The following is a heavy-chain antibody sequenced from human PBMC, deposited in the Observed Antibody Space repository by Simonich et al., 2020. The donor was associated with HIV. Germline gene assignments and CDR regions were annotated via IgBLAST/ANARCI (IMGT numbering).Heavy chain of an antibody. V-gene: IGHV4-34*01. Sequence: QVQLQQWGAGLLKPSETLSLTCAVYGGSFRGYYWSWIRQPPGKGLEWIGKINHSGITNYKSSLNSRATISGEKSKNQFSLKLSSVTAADTAIYYCARRDRELILYFDYWGQGNLVTVSS. CDR1: GGSFRGYY. D-gene: IGHD3-3*01. CDR3: ARRDRELILYFDY. CDR2: INHSGIT. J-gene: IGHJ4*02.